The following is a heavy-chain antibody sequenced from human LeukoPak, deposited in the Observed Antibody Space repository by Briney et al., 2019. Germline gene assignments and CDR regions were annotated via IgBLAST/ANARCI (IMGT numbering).Heavy chain of an antibody. Sequence: PGGSLRLSCAASGFTFSSYWMSWVRQAPGKGLEWVSLYSGGSTYYADSVKGRFTISRDNSKNTLYLQMNSLRAEDTAVYYCARRAGGYSHPYDYWGQGTLVTVSS. D-gene: IGHD4-23*01. V-gene: IGHV3-53*01. CDR2: YSGGST. CDR1: GFTFSSYW. J-gene: IGHJ4*02. CDR3: ARRAGGYSHPYDY.